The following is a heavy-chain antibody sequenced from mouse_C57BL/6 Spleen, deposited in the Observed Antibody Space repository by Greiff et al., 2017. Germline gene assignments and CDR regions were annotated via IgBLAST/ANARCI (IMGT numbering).Heavy chain of an antibody. CDR3: ARTAVVAPYWYFDV. Sequence: VQRVESGPGLVQPSQSLSITCTVSGFSLTSYGVHWVRQSPGKGLEWLGVIWSGGSTDYNAAFISRLSISKDNSKSQVFFKMNSLQADDTAIYYCARTAVVAPYWYFDVWGTGTTVTVSS. CDR2: IWSGGST. D-gene: IGHD1-1*01. J-gene: IGHJ1*03. CDR1: GFSLTSYG. V-gene: IGHV2-2*01.